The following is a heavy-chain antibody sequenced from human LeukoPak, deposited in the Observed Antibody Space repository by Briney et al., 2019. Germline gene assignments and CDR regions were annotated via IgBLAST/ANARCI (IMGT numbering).Heavy chain of an antibody. D-gene: IGHD3-3*01. CDR3: ARIFYDFWSFFGVERPWFGMDV. V-gene: IGHV4-4*02. CDR1: GGSISSSNW. CDR2: IYHSGST. Sequence: PSETLSLTCAVSGGSISSSNWWSWVRQPPGKGLEWIGEIYHSGSTNYNPSLKSRVTISVDESKNQFSLKLSSVTAADTAVYYCARIFYDFWSFFGVERPWFGMDVWGQGTTATVSS. J-gene: IGHJ6*02.